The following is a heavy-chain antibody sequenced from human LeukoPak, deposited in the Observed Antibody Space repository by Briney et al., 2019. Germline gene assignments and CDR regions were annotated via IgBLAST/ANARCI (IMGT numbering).Heavy chain of an antibody. CDR2: ISGSGGST. Sequence: GGSLRLSCAASGFTFSSYGMSWVRQAPGKGLEWVSAISGSGGSTYYADSVKGRFSISRDNSKNTLYLQMNSLRAEDTALYYCAKELNYGDYFDYWGRGTLVTVSS. CDR3: AKELNYGDYFDY. J-gene: IGHJ4*02. D-gene: IGHD4-17*01. CDR1: GFTFSSYG. V-gene: IGHV3-23*01.